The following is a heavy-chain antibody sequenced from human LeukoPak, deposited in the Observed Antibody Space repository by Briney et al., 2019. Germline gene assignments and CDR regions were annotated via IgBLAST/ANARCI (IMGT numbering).Heavy chain of an antibody. J-gene: IGHJ4*02. V-gene: IGHV1-18*01. CDR3: ARDLRGLLNSDY. D-gene: IGHD3-10*01. CDR1: GYTFSSYG. Sequence: ASVKVSCKASGYTFSSYGISWVRQAPGQGLEWMGWISGYNGNTNYAQKYQGRVSMTTDTSTTTAYMELRSLRSDDTAVYYCARDLRGLLNSDYWGQGTLVTVSS. CDR2: ISGYNGNT.